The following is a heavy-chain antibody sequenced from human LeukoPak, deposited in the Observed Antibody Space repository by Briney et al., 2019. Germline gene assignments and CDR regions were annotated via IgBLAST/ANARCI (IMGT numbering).Heavy chain of an antibody. CDR1: GFIFTNAW. CDR2: IWYDGSIR. CDR3: ARDRRATVGRSGESHYFDS. V-gene: IGHV3-33*08. J-gene: IGHJ4*02. D-gene: IGHD7-27*01. Sequence: GGSLRLSCAASGFIFTNAWMSWVRQAPGKGLEWVAVIWYDGSIRYYADSVKGRFTISRDNSKNTLSLQMNSLRADDTAVYYCARDRRATVGRSGESHYFDSWGQGTLVTVSS.